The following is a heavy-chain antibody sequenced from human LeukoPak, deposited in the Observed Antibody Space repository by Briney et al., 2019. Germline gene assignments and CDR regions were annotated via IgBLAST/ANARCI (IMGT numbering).Heavy chain of an antibody. Sequence: GGSLRLSCVASGFTFRSYDMHWVRQATGKGLEWVSAIGTAGDTFYPGSVKGRFTISRENAKNSLYLQMNSRRAGETAVYYCARAVGTDMAFASWGQGTLVTVYS. D-gene: IGHD5-18*01. CDR2: IGTAGDT. CDR3: ARAVGTDMAFAS. J-gene: IGHJ4*02. V-gene: IGHV3-13*04. CDR1: GFTFRSYD.